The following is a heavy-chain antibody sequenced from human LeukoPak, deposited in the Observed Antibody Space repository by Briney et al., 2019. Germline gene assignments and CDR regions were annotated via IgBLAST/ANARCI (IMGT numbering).Heavy chain of an antibody. CDR2: SSCSSGST. Sequence: PGGSLRLSCAASGFTFSSYAMSCFLQAPGKELQGFSASSCSSGSTYYADSVKGRVTVSRDNSKNTLYLQLNILTAPHQAVSYCAKDYYGSGNLPADVWGKGNTVTVSS. D-gene: IGHD3-10*01. V-gene: IGHV3-23*01. J-gene: IGHJ6*04. CDR3: AKDYYGSGNLPADV. CDR1: GFTFSSYA.